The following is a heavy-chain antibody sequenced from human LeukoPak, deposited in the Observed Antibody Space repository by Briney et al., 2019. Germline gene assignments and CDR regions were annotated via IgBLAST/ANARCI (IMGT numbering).Heavy chain of an antibody. J-gene: IGHJ6*02. V-gene: IGHV4-30-2*01. CDR1: GGSISSGGYS. Sequence: PSETLSLTCAVSGGSISSGGYSWSWIRQPPGKGLEWIGYIYHSGSTYYNPSLKSRVTISVDRSKNQFSLKLSSVTAADTAVYYCYSSSLAGEYYYGMDVWGQGTTVTVSS. CDR2: IYHSGST. D-gene: IGHD6-13*01. CDR3: YSSSLAGEYYYGMDV.